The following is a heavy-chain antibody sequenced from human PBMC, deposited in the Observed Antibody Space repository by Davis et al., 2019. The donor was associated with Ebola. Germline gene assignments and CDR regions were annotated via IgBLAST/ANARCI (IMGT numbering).Heavy chain of an antibody. CDR2: ISPDGSQK. CDR3: LSWGSTGNH. V-gene: IGHV3-7*01. Sequence: GESLKISCAASGFTFSDYWMGWVRQAPGKGLEWVAHISPDGSQKYYVDSTKGRFTISRDNAENSLYLQMNSLGAEDTAIYYCLSWGSTGNHWGQGTRVSVSS. J-gene: IGHJ5*02. CDR1: GFTFSDYW. D-gene: IGHD7-27*01.